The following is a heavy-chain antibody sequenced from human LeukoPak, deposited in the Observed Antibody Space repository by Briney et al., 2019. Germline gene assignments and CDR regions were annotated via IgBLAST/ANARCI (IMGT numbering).Heavy chain of an antibody. Sequence: ASVKDSCKASGCTFTSYDINWVRQATGQGLEWMGWMNPNSGNTGYAQKFQGRVTMTEDTSTDTAYMELSSLRSEDTAVYYCATITMVRGGDYWGQGTLVTVSS. J-gene: IGHJ4*02. CDR3: ATITMVRGGDY. CDR1: GCTFTSYD. V-gene: IGHV1-8*01. D-gene: IGHD3-10*01. CDR2: MNPNSGNT.